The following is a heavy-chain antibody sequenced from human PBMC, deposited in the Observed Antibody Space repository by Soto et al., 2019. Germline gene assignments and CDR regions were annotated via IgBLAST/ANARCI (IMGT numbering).Heavy chain of an antibody. J-gene: IGHJ4*02. CDR1: GYTFTAYW. CDR3: ARPLYPGYCTDGVCYSYDY. CDR2: IFPADSEI. D-gene: IGHD2-8*01. V-gene: IGHV5-51*01. Sequence: EVQLVQSGPEMRKPGESLRISCQSFGYTFTAYWIAWVRQIPGKGLEWMGIIFPADSEIRYSPSFRGHVTISADKSISTAYLQWSSLEASDTAMYYCARPLYPGYCTDGVCYSYDYWGQGTPVTVSS.